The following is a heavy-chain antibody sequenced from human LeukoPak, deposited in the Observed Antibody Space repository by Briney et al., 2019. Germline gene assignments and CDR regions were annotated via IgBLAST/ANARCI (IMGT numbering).Heavy chain of an antibody. CDR1: GGSISSYY. D-gene: IGHD2-15*01. CDR3: ARAGAVVDNWFDP. V-gene: IGHV4-59*01. Sequence: SETLSLTCTVSGGSISSYYWSWIRQPPGKGLEWIGYIYYSGSTNYNPSLKSRVTISVDTSKNQFSLKLSSVTAADTAVYYCARAGAVVDNWFDPWGQGTLVTVSS. CDR2: IYYSGST. J-gene: IGHJ5*02.